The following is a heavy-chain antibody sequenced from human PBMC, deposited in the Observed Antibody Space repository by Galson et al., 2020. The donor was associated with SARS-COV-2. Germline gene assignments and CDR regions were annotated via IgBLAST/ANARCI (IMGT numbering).Heavy chain of an antibody. CDR2: FSTRGRT. Sequence: SETLSLTCSVSGASISNYQWSWIRQPAGKGLEWIGRFSTRGRTNYNPSLKSRVTMSVDTSKNQVSLRLTSVTAADTAMYYCASAPGTGGYYVDSWGQGTLVTVSS. V-gene: IGHV4-4*07. CDR1: GASISNYQ. J-gene: IGHJ4*02. D-gene: IGHD6-19*01. CDR3: ASAPGTGGYYVDS.